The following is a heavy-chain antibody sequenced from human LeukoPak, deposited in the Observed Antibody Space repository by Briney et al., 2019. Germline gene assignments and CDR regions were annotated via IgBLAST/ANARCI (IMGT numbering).Heavy chain of an antibody. CDR2: ISAYSGNT. J-gene: IGHJ5*02. V-gene: IGHV1-18*01. CDR3: ARVSLEWLFGDWFDP. Sequence: ASVKVSCKASGYTLTSYGISWERQAPGQGLEWMGWISAYSGNTNYAQKLQGRVTMTTDTSTSTAYMELRSLRSDDTAVYYCARVSLEWLFGDWFDPWGQGTLVTVSS. D-gene: IGHD3-3*01. CDR1: GYTLTSYG.